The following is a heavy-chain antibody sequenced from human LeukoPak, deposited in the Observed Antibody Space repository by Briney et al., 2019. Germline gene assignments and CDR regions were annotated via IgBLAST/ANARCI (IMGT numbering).Heavy chain of an antibody. D-gene: IGHD4-17*01. CDR2: ISGSGGST. CDR1: GFTFSSYA. V-gene: IGHV3-23*01. Sequence: PGGSLRLSCAASGFTFSSYAMSWVRQAPGKGLEWVSAISGSGGSTHYADSVKGRFTISRDNSKNTLYLQMNSPRAEDTAVYYCATDYGDYDGSSGWYFDLWGRGTLVTVSS. CDR3: ATDYGDYDGSSGWYFDL. J-gene: IGHJ2*01.